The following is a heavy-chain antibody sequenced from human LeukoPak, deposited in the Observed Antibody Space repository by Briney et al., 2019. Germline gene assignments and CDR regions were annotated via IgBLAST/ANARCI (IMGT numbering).Heavy chain of an antibody. J-gene: IGHJ6*02. CDR1: GGSISSSRYS. V-gene: IGHV4-39*07. CDR2: IYYSGST. Sequence: SETLSLTCTVSGGSISSSRYSWGWIRQPPGKGLEWIGSIYYSGSTYYNPSLKSRVTISVDTSKNQFSLKLSSVTAADTAVYYCARGVIRYSNYFSTPYYGMDVWGQGTTVTVSS. D-gene: IGHD4-11*01. CDR3: ARGVIRYSNYFSTPYYGMDV.